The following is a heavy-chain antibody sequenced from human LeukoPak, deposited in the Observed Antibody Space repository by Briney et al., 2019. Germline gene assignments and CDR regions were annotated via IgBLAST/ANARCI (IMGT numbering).Heavy chain of an antibody. CDR3: ARGGDGYNHPNFDY. D-gene: IGHD5-24*01. CDR2: IYYSGST. V-gene: IGHV4-59*01. Sequence: PSETLSLTCTVSGGSISSYYWSWIRQPPGKGLEWIGYIYYSGSTNYNPSLKSRVTISVDTSKNQFSLKLSSVTAADTAVYYCARGGDGYNHPNFDYWGQGTLVTVSS. J-gene: IGHJ4*02. CDR1: GGSISSYY.